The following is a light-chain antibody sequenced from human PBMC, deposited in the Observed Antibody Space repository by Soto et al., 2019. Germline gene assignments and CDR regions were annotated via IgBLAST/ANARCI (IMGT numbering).Light chain of an antibody. CDR1: QSVSSY. Sequence: EIVLTQSPATLSLSPGEIATLSCRASQSVSSYLAWYQQKPGQAPRLLIYDASNRATGIPVRFSGSGSGTDFTLTITSLQPEDSATYYGQQSFSSPLHFGGGTK. CDR2: DAS. J-gene: IGKJ4*01. V-gene: IGKV3-11*01. CDR3: QQSFSSPLH.